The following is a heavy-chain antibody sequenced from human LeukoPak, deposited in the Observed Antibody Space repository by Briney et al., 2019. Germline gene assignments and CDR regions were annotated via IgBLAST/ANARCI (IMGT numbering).Heavy chain of an antibody. CDR2: ILYSGSI. CDR3: ASLGGLYDSTAFSQDDDFDI. V-gene: IGHV4-59*01. J-gene: IGHJ3*02. D-gene: IGHD3-22*01. CDR1: GDAISDYF. Sequence: SETLSLTFTVPGDAISDYFWTWFRRTPGKGLEWIGYILYSGSINYNPCLWGRLTMSVATSENQFSLNLTSVTTPDTAVCYCASLGGLYDSTAFSQDDDFDIWGQGTMVAVSS.